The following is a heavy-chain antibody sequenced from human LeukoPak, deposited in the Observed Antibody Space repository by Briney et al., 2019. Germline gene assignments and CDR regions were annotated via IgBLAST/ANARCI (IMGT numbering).Heavy chain of an antibody. D-gene: IGHD6-13*01. Sequence: GGSLRLSCVASGFTFSNYAMSWVRQAPGKGLEWVSAISGSGGSTYYADSVKGRFTISRDNSKNTLYLQMNSLRAEDTAVYYCAKNPAAGSYYYMDVWGKGTTVTVSS. CDR3: AKNPAAGSYYYMDV. V-gene: IGHV3-23*01. J-gene: IGHJ6*03. CDR1: GFTFSNYA. CDR2: ISGSGGST.